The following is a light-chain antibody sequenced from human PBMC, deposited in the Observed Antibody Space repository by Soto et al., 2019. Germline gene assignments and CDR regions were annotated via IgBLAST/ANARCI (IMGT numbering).Light chain of an antibody. CDR1: QSVSSSY. Sequence: EIVLTQSPGTLSLSPGERATLSCRASQSVSSSYLAWYQQKLGQATRLHIYDASTRATGIPDRFSGSGSVTDFTLTISRLEPEDFAVYYCQDYGSSRTFGQGTKVEIK. CDR2: DAS. V-gene: IGKV3-20*01. CDR3: QDYGSSRT. J-gene: IGKJ1*01.